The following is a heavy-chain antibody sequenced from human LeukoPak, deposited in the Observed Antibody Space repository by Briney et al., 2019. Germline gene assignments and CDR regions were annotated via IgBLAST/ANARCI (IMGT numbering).Heavy chain of an antibody. J-gene: IGHJ4*02. V-gene: IGHV4-59*08. Sequence: PSETLSLTCTVSGDSFTSYYWSWIRQPPGKRLEWIGYISYSGSTNYNPSLKSRVTISIDTSKNQFSLKLSSVTAADTAVYYCATAPHVNYFDFWGQGALVTVST. CDR2: ISYSGST. CDR3: ATAPHVNYFDF. D-gene: IGHD2/OR15-2a*01. CDR1: GDSFTSYY.